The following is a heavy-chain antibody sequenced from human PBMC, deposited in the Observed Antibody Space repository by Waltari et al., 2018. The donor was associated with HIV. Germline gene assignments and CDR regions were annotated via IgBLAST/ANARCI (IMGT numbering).Heavy chain of an antibody. CDR1: GGSFSGYY. J-gene: IGHJ5*02. D-gene: IGHD1-26*01. CDR3: AKKNSRSNWFDP. V-gene: IGHV4-34*01. Sequence: QVQLQQWGAGLLKPSETLSLTCAVYGGSFSGYYWSWIRQPPGKGLEWIGEINHSGSTNYNPSLKSRVTISVDTSKNQFSLKLSSVTAADTAVYYCAKKNSRSNWFDPWGQGTLVTVSS. CDR2: INHSGST.